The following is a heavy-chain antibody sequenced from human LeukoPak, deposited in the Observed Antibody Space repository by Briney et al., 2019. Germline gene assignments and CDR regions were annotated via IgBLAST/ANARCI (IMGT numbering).Heavy chain of an antibody. J-gene: IGHJ4*02. V-gene: IGHV3-21*01. CDR2: IDPSSTYI. CDR1: GFTFSSYA. CDR3: ARAPTVLVGYCSSSSCQADY. D-gene: IGHD2-2*01. Sequence: GGSLRLSCAASGFTFSSYAMNWVRQAPGKGLEWVSAIDPSSTYIYYADSVKGRFTISRDNAENSLYLQMNSLRVEDTAVYYCARAPTVLVGYCSSSSCQADYWGQGTLVTVSS.